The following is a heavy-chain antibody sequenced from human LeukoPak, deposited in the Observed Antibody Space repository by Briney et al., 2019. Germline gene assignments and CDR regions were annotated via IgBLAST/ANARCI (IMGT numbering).Heavy chain of an antibody. V-gene: IGHV4-61*02. CDR3: ARIGGSGRSGFDY. D-gene: IGHD3-10*01. J-gene: IGHJ4*02. Sequence: PSETLSLTCTVSGGSISSGGYYWSWIRQPAGKGLEWIGRIYTSGSTNYNPSLKSRVTISVDTSKNQFSLNLSSVIAADTAVYYCARIGGSGRSGFDYWGQGTLVTVSS. CDR2: IYTSGST. CDR1: GGSISSGGYY.